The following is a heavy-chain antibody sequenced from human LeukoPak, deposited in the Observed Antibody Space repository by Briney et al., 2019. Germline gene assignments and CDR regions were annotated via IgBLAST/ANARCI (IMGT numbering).Heavy chain of an antibody. D-gene: IGHD5-18*01. CDR1: GFTFSSYG. V-gene: IGHV3-30*02. Sequence: GGSLRLSCAASGFTFSSYGMHWVRQAPGKGLEWVAFVRYTGSNRYYTDSVKGRFTISRDNSKDTLYLQMNSLRADDTAVYYCARDSKIQSWLYYFDYWGQGTLVTVSS. CDR3: ARDSKIQSWLYYFDY. J-gene: IGHJ4*02. CDR2: VRYTGSNR.